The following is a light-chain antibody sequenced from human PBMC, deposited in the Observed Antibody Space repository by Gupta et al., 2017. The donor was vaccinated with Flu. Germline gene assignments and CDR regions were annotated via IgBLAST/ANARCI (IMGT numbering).Light chain of an antibody. CDR3: QQYDNVPLT. J-gene: IGKJ4*01. Sequence: PSSLSASVGDRVTITCQASQDIRNHVNWYQQKPGKAPKLLIYDPSNLETGVPSRFSGSGSGTDFTFTIRRLQPEDIATYYCQQYDNVPLTFGGGTKVEIK. V-gene: IGKV1-33*01. CDR1: QDIRNH. CDR2: DPS.